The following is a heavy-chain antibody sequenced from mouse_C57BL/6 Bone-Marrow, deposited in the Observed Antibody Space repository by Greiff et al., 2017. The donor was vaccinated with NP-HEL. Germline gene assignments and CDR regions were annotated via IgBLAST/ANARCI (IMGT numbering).Heavy chain of an antibody. D-gene: IGHD2-2*01. CDR1: GYTFTSYW. Sequence: QVQLQQPGAELVMPGASVKLSCKASGYTFTSYWMHWVKQRPGQGLEWIGEIDPSDSYTNYNQKFKGKSTLTVDKSSSTAYMQLSSLTSEDSAVYYCARYGYPYAMDYWGQGTSVTVSS. V-gene: IGHV1-69*01. CDR2: IDPSDSYT. J-gene: IGHJ4*01. CDR3: ARYGYPYAMDY.